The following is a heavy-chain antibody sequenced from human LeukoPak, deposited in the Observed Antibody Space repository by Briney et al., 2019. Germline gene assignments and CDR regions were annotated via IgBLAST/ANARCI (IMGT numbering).Heavy chain of an antibody. CDR3: ARGGWSRGWFDP. J-gene: IGHJ5*02. D-gene: IGHD6-19*01. Sequence: GGSLRLSCAASGFAFRDYYMSWIRQAPGKGLEWISYIAMTGSVIQYSDSVKGRFTTSRDNAKNSLYLQMNSLRAEDTAVYYCARGGWSRGWFDPWGQGTLVTVSS. V-gene: IGHV3-11*01. CDR2: IAMTGSVI. CDR1: GFAFRDYY.